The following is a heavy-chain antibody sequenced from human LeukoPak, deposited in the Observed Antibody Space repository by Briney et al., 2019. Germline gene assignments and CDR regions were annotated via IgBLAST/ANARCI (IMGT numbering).Heavy chain of an antibody. Sequence: GGSLRLSCAASGFTFSSYWMSWVRQAPGKGLEWVANIKQDGSEEYYVDSVKGRFTISRDNAKNSLYLQMNSLRAEDTAVYYCARDVAPHYDFWSGSAYYYYGMDVWGQGTTVTVSS. J-gene: IGHJ6*02. V-gene: IGHV3-7*03. D-gene: IGHD3-3*01. CDR1: GFTFSSYW. CDR3: ARDVAPHYDFWSGSAYYYYGMDV. CDR2: IKQDGSEE.